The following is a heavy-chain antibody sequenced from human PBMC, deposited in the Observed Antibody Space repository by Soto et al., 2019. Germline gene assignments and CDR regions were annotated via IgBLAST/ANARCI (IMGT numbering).Heavy chain of an antibody. CDR1: CGSISSSYYY. D-gene: IGHD3-10*01. CDR2: IYYSGST. CDR3: ARHTAGSLAHFGMDV. J-gene: IGHJ6*02. V-gene: IGHV4-39*01. Sequence: SETLSLTCTVSCGSISSSYYYWGWLRQPPGKGLEWIGSIYYSGSTYYNPSLKSRVTMSVDTSKNQFSLNLNSVTAADTAVYYCARHTAGSLAHFGMDVWGQGTTVT.